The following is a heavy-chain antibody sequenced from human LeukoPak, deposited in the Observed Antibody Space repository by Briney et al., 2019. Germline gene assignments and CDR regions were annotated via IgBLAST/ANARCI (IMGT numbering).Heavy chain of an antibody. Sequence: ASVKVSCKASGYXFTGYYMHWVRQAPGQGLEWMGWIDPKSGGTNYAQKFQGRVTMTRDTPISTAYMELSRLTSDDTAVYYCTSSDYTSSDYWGQGTLVTVSS. V-gene: IGHV1-2*02. D-gene: IGHD2-2*02. CDR1: GYXFTGYY. CDR2: IDPKSGGT. CDR3: TSSDYTSSDY. J-gene: IGHJ4*02.